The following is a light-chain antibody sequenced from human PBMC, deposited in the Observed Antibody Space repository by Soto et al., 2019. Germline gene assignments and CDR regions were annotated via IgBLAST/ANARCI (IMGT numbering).Light chain of an antibody. Sequence: EIVLTQSPAILSLSPGERATLSCRASQSISSYLAWYQQKPGQAPRLLIFDASNRATGIPARFSGSGSGTDFTLTISSLEPEDFAVYYCQQRRNWPRNFGQGPKLEIK. CDR3: QQRRNWPRN. CDR1: QSISSY. CDR2: DAS. J-gene: IGKJ2*01. V-gene: IGKV3-11*01.